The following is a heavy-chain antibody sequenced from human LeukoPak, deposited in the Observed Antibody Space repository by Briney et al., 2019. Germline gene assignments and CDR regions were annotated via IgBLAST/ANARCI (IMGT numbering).Heavy chain of an antibody. CDR2: ISGSGGST. V-gene: IGHV3-23*01. J-gene: IGHJ4*02. D-gene: IGHD6-19*01. Sequence: PGGSPRLSCAASGFTFSNFAMSWVRQAPGKGLEGVSTISGSGGSTFYADSVKGRFTISRDNSKNTLFLQMNSLRAEDTAIYYCAKAGSSGWSSSGGDYWGQGSLVTVSS. CDR3: AKAGSSGWSSSGGDY. CDR1: GFTFSNFA.